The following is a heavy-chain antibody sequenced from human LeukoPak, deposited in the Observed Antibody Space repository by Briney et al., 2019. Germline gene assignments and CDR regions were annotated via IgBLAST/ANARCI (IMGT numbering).Heavy chain of an antibody. V-gene: IGHV1-2*02. Sequence: ASVKVSCKASGYTFTGYYMHWVRHAPGQGLEWMVWINPNSGGTNYAQKFQGRVTMTRDTSISTAYMDLTRLRSDDTAVYYCARDNSYGDYGRFAYWGQGTLVTVSS. CDR1: GYTFTGYY. J-gene: IGHJ4*02. CDR2: INPNSGGT. D-gene: IGHD4-17*01. CDR3: ARDNSYGDYGRFAY.